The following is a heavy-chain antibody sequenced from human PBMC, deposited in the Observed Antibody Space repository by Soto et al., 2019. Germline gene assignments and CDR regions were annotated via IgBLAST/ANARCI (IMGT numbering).Heavy chain of an antibody. J-gene: IGHJ4*02. CDR2: IYYSGST. V-gene: IGHV4-61*01. CDR1: GGSVSSGSYY. D-gene: IGHD5-12*01. Sequence: QVQLQESGPGLVKPSETLSLTCTVSGGSVSSGSYYWSWIRQPPGKGLEWIGYIYYSGSTNYNPSLQRRVPISVDTSKNQFSLKLSSVTAADTAVYYCAREGRWLQYYDYWGQGTLVTVSS. CDR3: AREGRWLQYYDY.